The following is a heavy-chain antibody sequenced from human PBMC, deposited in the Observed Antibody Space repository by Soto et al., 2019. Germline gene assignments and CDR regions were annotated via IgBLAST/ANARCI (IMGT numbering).Heavy chain of an antibody. J-gene: IGHJ5*02. V-gene: IGHV3-21*01. CDR1: GFTFSSYS. D-gene: IGHD5-18*01. Sequence: GGSLRLSCAASGFTFSSYSMNWVRQAPGKGLEWVSSISSSSSYIYYADSVKGRFTISRDNAKNSLYLQMNSLRAEDTAVYYCARDSGSYLRQNWFDPWGQGTLVTVSS. CDR3: ARDSGSYLRQNWFDP. CDR2: ISSSSSYI.